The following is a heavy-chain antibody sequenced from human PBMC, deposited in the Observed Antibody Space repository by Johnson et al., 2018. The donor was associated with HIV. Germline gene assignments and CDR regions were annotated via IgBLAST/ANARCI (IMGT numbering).Heavy chain of an antibody. Sequence: VQLVESGGGLVKPGGSLRLSCAASGSTFRNAWMSWVRQAPGKGLEWVAFIRYDGSNKYYADSVKGRFTISRDNSKNTLYLQMNSLRAEDTAVYYCAKWSIVGATFSDAFDIWGQGTMVTVSS. V-gene: IGHV3-30*02. D-gene: IGHD1-26*01. CDR2: IRYDGSNK. J-gene: IGHJ3*02. CDR3: AKWSIVGATFSDAFDI. CDR1: GSTFRNAW.